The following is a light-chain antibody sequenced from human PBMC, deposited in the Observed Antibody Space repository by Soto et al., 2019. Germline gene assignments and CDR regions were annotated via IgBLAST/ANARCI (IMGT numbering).Light chain of an antibody. Sequence: EIVMTQSPATLSVSPGERATLSCRASQSVSSNLAWYQQKPGQAPRLLIYGASTRATGIPARFSGSGSGTEFTLTIRSLQSEDVAVYYCQQYNKWPPLTFGGGTKVEIK. CDR2: GAS. CDR3: QQYNKWPPLT. CDR1: QSVSSN. V-gene: IGKV3-15*01. J-gene: IGKJ4*01.